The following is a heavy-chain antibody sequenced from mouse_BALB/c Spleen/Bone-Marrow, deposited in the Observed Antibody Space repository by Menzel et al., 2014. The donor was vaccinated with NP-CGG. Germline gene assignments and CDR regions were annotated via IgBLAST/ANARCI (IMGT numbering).Heavy chain of an antibody. CDR3: ARQITTVDYAMDY. CDR2: INPSTGYT. J-gene: IGHJ4*01. V-gene: IGHV1-7*01. Sequence: ESGAELAKPGASVKMSCKASGYTFTSYWMHWVKQRPGQGLEWIGYINPSTGYTEYNQKFKDKATLTADKSSSTAYMQLSSLTPEDSAVYYCARQITTVDYAMDYWGQGTSVTVSS. CDR1: GYTFTSYW. D-gene: IGHD1-1*01.